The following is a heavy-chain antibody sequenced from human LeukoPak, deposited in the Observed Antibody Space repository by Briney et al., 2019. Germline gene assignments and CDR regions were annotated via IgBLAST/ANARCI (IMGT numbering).Heavy chain of an antibody. CDR1: GGSISSGGDY. D-gene: IGHD4/OR15-4a*01. V-gene: IGHV4-31*03. CDR3: ARAAWRGTNSRGAFDI. Sequence: SQTLSLTCTVSGGSISSGGDYWSWIRQHPGKGLEWIGYIYYSGTTYYNPSLRSRITISVDTSKSQFSLNLSSVTAADTAVYYCARAAWRGTNSRGAFDIWGQGTMVAVSS. J-gene: IGHJ3*02. CDR2: IYYSGTT.